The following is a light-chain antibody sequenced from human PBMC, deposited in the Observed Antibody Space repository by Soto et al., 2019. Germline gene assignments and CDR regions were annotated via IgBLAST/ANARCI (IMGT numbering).Light chain of an antibody. CDR3: SLYTSSSTLHV. CDR1: SSDVGSYNR. CDR2: EVS. J-gene: IGLJ1*01. Sequence: QSALTQPPSVSGSPGQSVTISCTGTSSDVGSYNRVSWYQQPPGTAPKLMIYEVSNRPSGVPDRFSGSKSGNTASLTISGLQAEDEADYYCSLYTSSSTLHVFGTGTKVTVL. V-gene: IGLV2-18*01.